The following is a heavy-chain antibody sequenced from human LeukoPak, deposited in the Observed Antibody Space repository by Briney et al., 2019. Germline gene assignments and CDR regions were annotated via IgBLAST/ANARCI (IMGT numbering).Heavy chain of an antibody. CDR2: ISPNSGVT. J-gene: IGHJ6*03. V-gene: IGHV1-2*02. CDR3: ARVRQLLTTDYNYYYYMDV. CDR1: GYTSTGYN. D-gene: IGHD2-2*01. Sequence: ASVTVSCKASGYTSTGYNMDWVRQAPGQGLEWVGRISPNSGVTNFPQKFRGRVTMTRDTSISTVYMELSRLRSDDTAVYYCARVRQLLTTDYNYYYYMDVWGKGTTVTVSS.